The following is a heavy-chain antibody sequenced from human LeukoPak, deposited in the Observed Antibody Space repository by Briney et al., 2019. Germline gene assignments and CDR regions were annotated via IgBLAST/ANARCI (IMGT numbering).Heavy chain of an antibody. D-gene: IGHD2-15*01. J-gene: IGHJ4*02. CDR2: IKPDGSEK. CDR3: ARGSSWSFDY. CDR1: GFTFSGYR. V-gene: IGHV3-7*01. Sequence: PGGSLRLSCAASGFTFSGYRMNWVRQAPAKGLEWVVSIKPDGSEKYYVDSVKGRFTISRDNAMNSLYLQMNSLRAEDTAVYYCARGSSWSFDYWGQGTLVTVSS.